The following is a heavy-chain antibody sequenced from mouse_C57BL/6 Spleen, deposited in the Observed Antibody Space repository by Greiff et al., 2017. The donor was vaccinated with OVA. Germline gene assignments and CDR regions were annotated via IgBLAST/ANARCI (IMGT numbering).Heavy chain of an antibody. Sequence: VQLQQSGPVLVKPGASVKMSCKASGYTFTDYYMNWVKQSHGKSLEWIGVINPYNGGTSYNQKVKGKATLTVYKSSSTAYMELNSLTSEDSAVYYCAREREDWYCDVWGTGTTVTVSS. CDR2: INPYNGGT. V-gene: IGHV1-19*01. J-gene: IGHJ1*03. CDR1: GYTFTDYY. CDR3: AREREDWYCDV.